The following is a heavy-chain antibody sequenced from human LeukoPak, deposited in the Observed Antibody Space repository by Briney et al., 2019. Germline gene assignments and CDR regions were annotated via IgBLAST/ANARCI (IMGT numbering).Heavy chain of an antibody. CDR3: ARQRGSGCLDY. CDR2: IYSDYTT. J-gene: IGHJ4*02. D-gene: IGHD6-19*01. CDR1: GFTVNNNY. V-gene: IGHV3-66*04. Sequence: GGSLRLSCAASGFTVNNNYMNWVRQAPGKGLEWVSVIYSDYTTYYADSVKGRFTISRDNSKNTLYLQMNSLRAEDTAVYYCARQRGSGCLDYWGQGTLVTVSS.